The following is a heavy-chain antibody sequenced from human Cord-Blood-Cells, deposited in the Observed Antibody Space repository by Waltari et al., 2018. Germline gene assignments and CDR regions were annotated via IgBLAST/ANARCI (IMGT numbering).Heavy chain of an antibody. Sequence: QVQLQQWGAGLLKPSETLSLTCAVYGGSFSGYYWSWIRQPPGKGREWIGEINHSGNTNYNPSLKSRVTISVDTSKNQFSLKLSSVTAADTAVYYCARGGIAVAGFDYWGQGTLVTVSS. D-gene: IGHD6-19*01. CDR3: ARGGIAVAGFDY. CDR1: GGSFSGYY. V-gene: IGHV4-34*01. CDR2: INHSGNT. J-gene: IGHJ4*02.